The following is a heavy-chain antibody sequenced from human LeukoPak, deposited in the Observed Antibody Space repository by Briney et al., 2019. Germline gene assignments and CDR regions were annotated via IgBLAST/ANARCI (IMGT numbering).Heavy chain of an antibody. CDR1: GFTFSSYA. CDR2: ISATGSST. D-gene: IGHD3-16*01. V-gene: IGHV3-23*01. Sequence: PGGSLRLSCAASGFTFSSYAMSWVRQTPGKGLEWVSGISATGSSTYYADSVKGRFAISRDNSKNTLSLQMNSLRAEDTAVYYCAKDLDFDYVRMVDYWGQGTLVTVSS. CDR3: AKDLDFDYVRMVDY. J-gene: IGHJ4*02.